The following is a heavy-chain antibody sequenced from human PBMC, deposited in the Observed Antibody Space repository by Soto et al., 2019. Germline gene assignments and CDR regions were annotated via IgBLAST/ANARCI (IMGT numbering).Heavy chain of an antibody. Sequence: VTISGERSVGSVTRYWMARVRQMHGKGLEWMGIIYPGDSDTRYSPSFQGQVTISADKSISTAYLQWSSLKASDTAMYYCARDGYCSGGSCHDAFDIWGQGTMVTDSS. CDR2: IYPGDSDT. V-gene: IGHV5-51*01. J-gene: IGHJ3*02. CDR1: VGSVTRYW. CDR3: ARDGYCSGGSCHDAFDI. D-gene: IGHD2-15*01.